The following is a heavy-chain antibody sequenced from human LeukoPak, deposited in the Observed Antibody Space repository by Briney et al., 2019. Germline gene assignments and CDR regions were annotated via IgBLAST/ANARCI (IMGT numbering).Heavy chain of an antibody. V-gene: IGHV3-15*01. CDR2: IKNKLDGGTT. CDR3: TTYNDRDAFNI. Sequence: GGSLRLSCAGSGFTFSKDWMSWVRQAPGKGLEWVGLIKNKLDGGTTDEAAPVKGRFTISRDDSKNTLFLHMNSLKTEDTAVYYCTTYNDRDAFNIWGQGTMVTVS. J-gene: IGHJ3*02. CDR1: GFTFSKDW. D-gene: IGHD1-14*01.